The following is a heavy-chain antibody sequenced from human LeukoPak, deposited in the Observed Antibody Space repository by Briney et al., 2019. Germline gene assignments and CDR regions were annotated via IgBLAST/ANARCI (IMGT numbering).Heavy chain of an antibody. CDR2: IKSKTDGGTT. V-gene: IGHV3-15*01. J-gene: IGHJ4*02. D-gene: IGHD3-16*01. CDR1: GFTFSNAW. CDR3: TTGLEGEGGGDY. Sequence: GGSLRLSCTASGFTFSNAWMSWVRQAPGKGLEWVGRIKSKTDGGTTDYAAPVKGRFTISRDDSKNTLYLQMNSLKTEDTAVYYCTTGLEGEGGGDYWGQGTLVTVSS.